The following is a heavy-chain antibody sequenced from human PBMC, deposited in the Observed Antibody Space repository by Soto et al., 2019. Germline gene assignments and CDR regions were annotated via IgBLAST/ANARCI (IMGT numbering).Heavy chain of an antibody. CDR3: AGGASIEPLYTCFDP. D-gene: IGHD3-3*02. CDR2: IIPIFGTA. J-gene: IGHJ5*02. Sequence: SAMVSSWASGGTFISCANCWVRQGPGQGLEWMGGIIPIFGTANYGQKFQGRGTTTADESTSTAYIEMSSLRSADTAVYHGAGGASIEPLYTCFDPWARGTLVTVSS. V-gene: IGHV1-69*13. CDR1: GGTFISCA.